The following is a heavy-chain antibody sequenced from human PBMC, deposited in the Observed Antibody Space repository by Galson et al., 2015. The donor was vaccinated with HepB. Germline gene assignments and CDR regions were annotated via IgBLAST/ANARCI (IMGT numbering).Heavy chain of an antibody. CDR2: ISYDGSNK. CDR3: ARDVGPRVKITMIVSRSMDV. J-gene: IGHJ6*02. V-gene: IGHV3-30*04. Sequence: SLRLSCAASGFTFSSYAMHWVRQAPGKGLEWVAVISYDGSNKYYADSVKGRFTISRDNSKNTLYLQMNSLRAEDTAVYYCARDVGPRVKITMIVSRSMDVWGQGTTVTVSS. CDR1: GFTFSSYA. D-gene: IGHD3-22*01.